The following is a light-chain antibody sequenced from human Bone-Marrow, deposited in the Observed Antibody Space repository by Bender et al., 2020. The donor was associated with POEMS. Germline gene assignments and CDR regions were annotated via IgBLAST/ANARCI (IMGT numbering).Light chain of an antibody. J-gene: IGLJ3*02. Sequence: QSALTQPRSLSASPGQSVTISCTGSSSNTGSGYDINWYQHLPGTAPKLLIYGYNNRPSGVPDRFSGSKSGTSASLAITGLQAEDEGDYYCQSYDNSLGGWVFGGGTKLTVL. CDR3: QSYDNSLGGWV. V-gene: IGLV1-40*01. CDR1: SSNTGSGYD. CDR2: GYN.